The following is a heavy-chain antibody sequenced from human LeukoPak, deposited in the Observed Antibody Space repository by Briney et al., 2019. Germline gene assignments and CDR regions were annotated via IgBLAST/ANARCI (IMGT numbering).Heavy chain of an antibody. CDR3: GRGGSSASAPYY. V-gene: IGHV3-53*01. J-gene: IGHJ4*02. CDR1: GFTLSRNH. D-gene: IGHD2-21*01. CDR2: IYSDGNT. Sequence: GGSLRLSCAASGFTLSRNHMSWIRHARGKGLELVSVIYSDGNTHYADSVKGRFTSSRDNSKNTLFLQMNSLRAEDTAVYYCGRGGSSASAPYYWGQGTLVTVST.